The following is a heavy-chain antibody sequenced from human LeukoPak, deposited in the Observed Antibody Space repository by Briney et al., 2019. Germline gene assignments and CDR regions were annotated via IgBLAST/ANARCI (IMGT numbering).Heavy chain of an antibody. CDR1: GDSVSSNSAA. CDR3: ARQLRIAVAGGNWFDH. CDR2: TYYRSKSYN. Sequence: SQTLSLTCAISGDSVSSNSAAWNWIRQSPSRGLEWLGSTYYRSKSYNDYAVSVKNRITINPDTSKNQFSLQLNSVTPEDTAVYYCARQLRIAVAGGNWFDHWGQGTLVTVSS. V-gene: IGHV6-1*01. J-gene: IGHJ5*02. D-gene: IGHD6-19*01.